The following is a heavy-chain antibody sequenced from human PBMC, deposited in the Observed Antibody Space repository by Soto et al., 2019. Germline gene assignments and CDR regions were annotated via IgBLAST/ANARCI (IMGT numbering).Heavy chain of an antibody. CDR1: GFTFSSYS. J-gene: IGHJ6*02. CDR2: ISSSSSYI. Sequence: GGSLRLSCAASGFTFSSYSMNWVRQAPGKGLEWVSSISSSSSYIYYADSVKGRFTISRDNAKNSLYLQMNSLRAEDTAVYYCARDRPSSIFGVVTLRYYYYYYGMDVWGQGTTVTVSS. D-gene: IGHD3-3*01. V-gene: IGHV3-21*01. CDR3: ARDRPSSIFGVVTLRYYYYYYGMDV.